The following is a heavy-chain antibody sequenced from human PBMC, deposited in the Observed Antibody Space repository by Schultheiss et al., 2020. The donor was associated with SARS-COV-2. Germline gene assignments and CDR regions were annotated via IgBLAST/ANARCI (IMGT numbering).Heavy chain of an antibody. J-gene: IGHJ2*01. CDR3: ARQKDAAAGNPPGALAWYFDL. Sequence: SQTLSLTCAVYGGSSSGYYWSWIRQPPGKGLEWIGEINHSGSTNYNPSLKSRVTMSVDTSKNQFSLKLTSLTAADTAVYYCARQKDAAAGNPPGALAWYFDLWGRGTLVTVSS. V-gene: IGHV4-34*01. CDR1: GGSSSGYY. D-gene: IGHD6-13*01. CDR2: INHSGST.